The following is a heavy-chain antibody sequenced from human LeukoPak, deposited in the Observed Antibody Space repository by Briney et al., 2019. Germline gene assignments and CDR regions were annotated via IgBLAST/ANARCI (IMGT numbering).Heavy chain of an antibody. Sequence: GESLKISCKGSGYKLTSYWIGWVRQMPGKGLEWMGIIYPGDSDTRYSPSFQGQVTISADTSMSTAYLQWSSLKASDTATYYCARSHQPGTWFDPWGQGTLVTVSS. D-gene: IGHD1-26*01. V-gene: IGHV5-51*01. CDR1: GYKLTSYW. CDR2: IYPGDSDT. J-gene: IGHJ5*02. CDR3: ARSHQPGTWFDP.